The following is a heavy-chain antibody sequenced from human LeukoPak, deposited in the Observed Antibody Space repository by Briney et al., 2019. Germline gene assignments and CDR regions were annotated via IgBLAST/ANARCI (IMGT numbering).Heavy chain of an antibody. CDR1: GYSFTTYT. V-gene: IGHV1-3*01. CDR2: VNGGNGNT. CDR3: ARPKYTTSSFDHHYGLDV. D-gene: IGHD2-2*02. Sequence: GASVTVSCKASGYSFTTYTMHWVRQAPGQRLEWMGWVNGGNGNTEYSEKFQGRLTIGRDTSASTAYMELSSLKSEDTAVYYCARPKYTTSSFDHHYGLDVWGQGTRVIVSS. J-gene: IGHJ6*02.